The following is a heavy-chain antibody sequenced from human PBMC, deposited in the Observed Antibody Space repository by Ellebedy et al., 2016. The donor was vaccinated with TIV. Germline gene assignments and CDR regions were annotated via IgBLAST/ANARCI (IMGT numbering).Heavy chain of an antibody. CDR1: GFSFNIYA. Sequence: GESLKISCAASGFSFNIYAMAWVRQAPGKGLEWVSRINNDGSTTSYADSVKGRFTISRDNSKNVIYLQMNGLRAEDTAIYYCAKPARTDATDFWGQGTLVTVSS. CDR3: AKPARTDATDF. V-gene: IGHV3-23*01. CDR2: INNDGSTT. J-gene: IGHJ4*02. D-gene: IGHD4-17*01.